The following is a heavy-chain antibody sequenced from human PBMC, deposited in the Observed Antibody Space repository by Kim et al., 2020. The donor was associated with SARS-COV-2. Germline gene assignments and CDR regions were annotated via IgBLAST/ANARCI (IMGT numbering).Heavy chain of an antibody. CDR2: MNPNSGNT. J-gene: IGHJ6*03. CDR3: ARLGWGYSSSWFGYYYYMDV. V-gene: IGHV1-8*01. D-gene: IGHD6-13*01. Sequence: ASVKVSCKASGYTFTSYDINWVRQATGQGLEWMGWMNPNSGNTGYAQKFQGRVTMTRNTSISTAYMELSSLRSEDTAVYYCARLGWGYSSSWFGYYYYMDVWGKVTTVTVSS. CDR1: GYTFTSYD.